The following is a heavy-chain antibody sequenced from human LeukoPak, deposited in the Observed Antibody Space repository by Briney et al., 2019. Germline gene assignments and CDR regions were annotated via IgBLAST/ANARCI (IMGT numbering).Heavy chain of an antibody. CDR2: IRSRGGTI. Sequence: GGSLRLSCAASGFTFSSYDMSWVRQAPGKGLAWVSYIRSRGGTIYYADSVKGRFSISRDNAKNSLYLQMNSLRAEDTAVYYCARLFGPTWDYYYMDVWGKGTTVTVSS. J-gene: IGHJ6*03. D-gene: IGHD1-26*01. CDR1: GFTFSSYD. CDR3: ARLFGPTWDYYYMDV. V-gene: IGHV3-48*04.